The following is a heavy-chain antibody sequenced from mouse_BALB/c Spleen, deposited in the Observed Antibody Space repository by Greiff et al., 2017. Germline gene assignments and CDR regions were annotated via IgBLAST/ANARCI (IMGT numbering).Heavy chain of an antibody. J-gene: IGHJ3*01. CDR1: GFTFSDYY. V-gene: IGHV5-4*02. Sequence: EVMLVESGGGLVKPGGSLKLSCAASGFTFSDYYMYWVRQTPEKRLEWVATISDGGSYTYYPDSVKGRFTISSDNAKNNLYLQMSSLKSEDTAMYYCAREYYGIRGSPWFAYWGQGTLVTVSA. CDR2: ISDGGSYT. D-gene: IGHD1-1*01. CDR3: AREYYGIRGSPWFAY.